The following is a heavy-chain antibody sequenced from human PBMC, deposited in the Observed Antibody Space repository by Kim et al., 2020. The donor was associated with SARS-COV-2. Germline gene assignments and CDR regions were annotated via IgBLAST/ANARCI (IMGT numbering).Heavy chain of an antibody. CDR2: SSDGSNK. CDR3: TIDSH. V-gene: IGHV3-30*03. Sequence: SSDGSNKYYADSVNGRFTISRDNSRTTLYLQMNSLSAEDTAVYYCTIDSHWGQGTLVTVSS. J-gene: IGHJ4*02.